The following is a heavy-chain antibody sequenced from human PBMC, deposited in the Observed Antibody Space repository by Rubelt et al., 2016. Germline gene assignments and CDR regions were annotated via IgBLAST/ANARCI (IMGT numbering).Heavy chain of an antibody. D-gene: IGHD3-16*01. J-gene: IGHJ3*02. CDR3: AKDSRGGGKYDAFDI. CDR2: IGGSGGST. Sequence: QATGEGLEWVSFIGGSGGSTNYADSVKGRFTISRDNPKNTLYLQMNSLRAEDTAVYYCAKDSRGGGKYDAFDIWGQGTMVTVSS. V-gene: IGHV3-23*01.